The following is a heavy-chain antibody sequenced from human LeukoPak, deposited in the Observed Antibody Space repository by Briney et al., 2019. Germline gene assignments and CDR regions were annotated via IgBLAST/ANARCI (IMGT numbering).Heavy chain of an antibody. D-gene: IGHD2-15*01. Sequence: GGSLRLSCAASGFTFSSYAMSWVRQAPGKGLEWVSAISGRGGSTYYADSVKGRFTISRDNSKNTLYLQMNSLRAEDTAVYYCAKFRVGYCSGGSCYYYYGMDVWGQGTTVTVSS. CDR2: ISGRGGST. CDR3: AKFRVGYCSGGSCYYYYGMDV. CDR1: GFTFSSYA. V-gene: IGHV3-23*01. J-gene: IGHJ6*02.